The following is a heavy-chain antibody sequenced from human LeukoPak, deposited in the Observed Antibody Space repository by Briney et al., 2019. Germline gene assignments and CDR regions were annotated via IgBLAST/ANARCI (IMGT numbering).Heavy chain of an antibody. J-gene: IGHJ4*02. CDR3: VRPSESWLGQGL. CDR1: GFTFRRNW. D-gene: IGHD6-25*01. CDR2: INSDGSVT. Sequence: GGSLRLSCAASGFTFRRNWMHWVRQAPGKGLVWVSRINSDGSVTDYADSVKGRFTISRDNGKKTLYLHMDSLRAEDTAVYYCVRPSESWLGQGLWGQGTLVTVSS. V-gene: IGHV3-74*01.